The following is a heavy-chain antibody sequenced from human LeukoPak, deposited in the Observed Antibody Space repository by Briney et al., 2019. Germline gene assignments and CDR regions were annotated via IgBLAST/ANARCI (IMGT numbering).Heavy chain of an antibody. V-gene: IGHV4-59*01. CDR2: IYYSGST. J-gene: IGHJ4*02. CDR3: ARYVTRYYYDSSGYGLDY. Sequence: PSETLSLTCTVSGGSISSYYWSWIRQPPGKGLERIGYIYYSGSTNYNPSLKSRVTISVDTSKNQFSLKLSSVTAADTAVYYCARYVTRYYYDSSGYGLDYWGQGTLVTVSS. D-gene: IGHD3-22*01. CDR1: GGSISSYY.